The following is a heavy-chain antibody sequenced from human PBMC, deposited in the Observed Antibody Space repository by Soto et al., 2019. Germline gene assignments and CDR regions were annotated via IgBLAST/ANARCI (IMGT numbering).Heavy chain of an antibody. CDR1: GYTLTEFS. V-gene: IGHV1-24*01. CDR3: ATDLRPGSSSHYWYFDL. Sequence: ASVKVSCKVSGYTLTEFSMHWVRQAPGKGLEWMGGFDPEDGETIYAQKFQGRVTMTEDTSTDTAYMEMSSLRSEDTAVNYCATDLRPGSSSHYWYFDLWGRGTLVTVSS. CDR2: FDPEDGET. D-gene: IGHD6-6*01. J-gene: IGHJ2*01.